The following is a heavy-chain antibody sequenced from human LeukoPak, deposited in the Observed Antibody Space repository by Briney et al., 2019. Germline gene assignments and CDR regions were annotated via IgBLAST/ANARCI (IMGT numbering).Heavy chain of an antibody. D-gene: IGHD3-10*01. CDR2: ISYDGSNK. V-gene: IGHV3-30*04. Sequence: GRSLRLSCAASGFTFSSYAMHWARQAPGKGLEWVAVISYDGSNKYYADSVKGRFTISRDNSKNTLYLQMNRLRAEDTAVYYCARDYYGSGSYYNTPAGFDIWGQGTMVTVSS. CDR3: ARDYYGSGSYYNTPAGFDI. CDR1: GFTFSSYA. J-gene: IGHJ3*02.